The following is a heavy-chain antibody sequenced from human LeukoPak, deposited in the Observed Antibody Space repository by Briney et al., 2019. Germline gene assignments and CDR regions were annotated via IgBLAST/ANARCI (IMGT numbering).Heavy chain of an antibody. Sequence: GGSLRLSCAASGFTFSSYWMSWVRQAPGKGLEWVANIKQDGSEKYYVDSVKGRFTISRDNAKNLVYLQMNSLRAEDTAVYYCATYYFDTTGYYRYFDYWGQGTLVTVSS. J-gene: IGHJ4*02. D-gene: IGHD3-22*01. CDR3: ATYYFDTTGYYRYFDY. CDR1: GFTFSSYW. V-gene: IGHV3-7*01. CDR2: IKQDGSEK.